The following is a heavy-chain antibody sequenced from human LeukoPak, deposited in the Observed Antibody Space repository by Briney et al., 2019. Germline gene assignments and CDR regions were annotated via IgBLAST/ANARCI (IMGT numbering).Heavy chain of an antibody. Sequence: GDSVKVSCKASGYTFTGYYMHWVRQAPGQGLEWMGWINPNSGGTNYAQKFQGRVTMTRDTSISTAYMELSRLRSDDTAVYYCARDLGPKYYDFWSGYLVYWGQGTLVTVSS. CDR1: GYTFTGYY. CDR3: ARDLGPKYYDFWSGYLVY. CDR2: INPNSGGT. J-gene: IGHJ4*02. D-gene: IGHD3-3*01. V-gene: IGHV1-2*02.